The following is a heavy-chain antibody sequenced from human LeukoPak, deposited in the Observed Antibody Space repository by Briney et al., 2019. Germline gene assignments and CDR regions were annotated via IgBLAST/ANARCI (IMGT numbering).Heavy chain of an antibody. CDR1: GFTFSSYA. V-gene: IGHV3-30-3*01. D-gene: IGHD1-26*01. Sequence: GRSLRLSCAASGFTFSSYAMHWVRQAPGKGLEWVAVISYDGSNKYYADSVKGRFTISRDNAKNSLFLQMNNLRADDTAVYYCARDRGKVGAPQFWGQGTMVTVSS. CDR3: ARDRGKVGAPQF. J-gene: IGHJ3*01. CDR2: ISYDGSNK.